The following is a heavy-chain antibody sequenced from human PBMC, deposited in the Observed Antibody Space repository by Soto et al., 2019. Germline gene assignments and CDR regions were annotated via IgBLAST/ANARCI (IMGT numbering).Heavy chain of an antibody. CDR2: ITSKTGQI. Sequence: PGGSLRLSCTGSGFPFSAYNMNWVRQVPGKGPEWISSITSKTGQIYYAESVKGRFTISRDNAKNSLYLEMNRLRSDDTAVYYCARDTLLTRNYYDSSGSSQRIRFDYWGQGTLVTVSS. CDR3: ARDTLLTRNYYDSSGSSQRIRFDY. V-gene: IGHV3-21*04. D-gene: IGHD3-22*01. J-gene: IGHJ4*02. CDR1: GFPFSAYN.